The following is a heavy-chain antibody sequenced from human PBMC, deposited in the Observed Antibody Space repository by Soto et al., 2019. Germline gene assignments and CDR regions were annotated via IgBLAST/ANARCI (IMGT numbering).Heavy chain of an antibody. D-gene: IGHD3-22*01. J-gene: IGHJ4*02. CDR3: ARVHYYDSSGYYL. Sequence: PGGSLRLSCAASGFTFTNYALHWVRQAPGKGLEWVSSISGGGTGTYSADAVKGRFTISSDKSRNSLYLQMNSLRAEDTAVYYCARVHYYDSSGYYLWGQGTLVTVSS. CDR2: ISGGGTGT. V-gene: IGHV3-23*01. CDR1: GFTFTNYA.